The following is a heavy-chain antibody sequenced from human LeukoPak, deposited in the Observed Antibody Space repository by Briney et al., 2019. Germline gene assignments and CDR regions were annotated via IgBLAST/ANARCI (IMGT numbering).Heavy chain of an antibody. Sequence: GGSLRLSCAASGFTFSSYAMSWVRQAPGKGLEWVSAISGSGGSTYYADSVKGRFTISRDNSKNTLYLQMNSLRAEDTAVYYCAKDPGIYGDYGWYYFDYWGQGTLVTVSS. CDR3: AKDPGIYGDYGWYYFDY. J-gene: IGHJ4*02. CDR2: ISGSGGST. CDR1: GFTFSSYA. V-gene: IGHV3-23*01. D-gene: IGHD4-17*01.